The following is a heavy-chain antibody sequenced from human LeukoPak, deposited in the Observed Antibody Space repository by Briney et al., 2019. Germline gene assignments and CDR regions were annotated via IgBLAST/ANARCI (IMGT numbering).Heavy chain of an antibody. J-gene: IGHJ6*03. V-gene: IGHV3-21*04. CDR1: GFTFSSYS. D-gene: IGHD6-19*01. CDR2: ISSSSSYI. Sequence: GGSLRLSCAASGFTFSSYSMNWVRQAPGKGLEWVSSISSSSSYIYYADSVKGRFTISRDNSKNTLYLQMNSLRAEDTAVYYCAKDPRVRGWYPGRGYYYYYYMDVWGKGTTVTVSS. CDR3: AKDPRVRGWYPGRGYYYYYYMDV.